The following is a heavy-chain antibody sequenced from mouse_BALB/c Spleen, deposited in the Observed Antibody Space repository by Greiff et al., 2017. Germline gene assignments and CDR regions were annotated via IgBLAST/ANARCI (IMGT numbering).Heavy chain of an antibody. CDR3: ARDGEYDGYYFDY. V-gene: IGHV5-6-3*01. Sequence: EVKVEESGGGLVQPGGSLKLSCAASGFTFSSYGMSWVRQTPDKRLELVATINSNGGSTYYPDSVKGRFTISRDNAKNTLYLQMSSLKSEDTAMYYCARDGEYDGYYFDYWGQGTTLTVSS. CDR1: GFTFSSYG. D-gene: IGHD2-3*01. J-gene: IGHJ2*01. CDR2: INSNGGST.